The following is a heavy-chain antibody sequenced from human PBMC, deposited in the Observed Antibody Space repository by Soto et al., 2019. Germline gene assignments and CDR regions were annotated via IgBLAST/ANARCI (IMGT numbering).Heavy chain of an antibody. Sequence: PGGSLRLSCAASGFTFSSYAMSWVRQAPGKGLEWVSAISGSGVNTFYADSVKGRFTISRDNSKNTLYLQMNSLRAEDTAVYYCAHRGYCSSTSCSETTSTFDYWGQGTLVTVSS. J-gene: IGHJ4*02. CDR1: GFTFSSYA. V-gene: IGHV3-23*01. D-gene: IGHD2-2*03. CDR3: AHRGYCSSTSCSETTSTFDY. CDR2: ISGSGVNT.